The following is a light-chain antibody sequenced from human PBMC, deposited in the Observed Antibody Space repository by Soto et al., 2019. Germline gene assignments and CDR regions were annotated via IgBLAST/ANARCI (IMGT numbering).Light chain of an antibody. CDR3: ISYTGGSSLV. CDR2: EVT. Sequence: QSVLTQPASVSGSPGQSITISCAGTSSDIGTYDYVSWYQQHPGKAPKLIIYEVTNRPSGVSNHFSGSKSGNTASLTISGLQAEDEADYYCISYTGGSSLVFGGGTKLTVL. J-gene: IGLJ3*02. V-gene: IGLV2-14*01. CDR1: SSDIGTYDY.